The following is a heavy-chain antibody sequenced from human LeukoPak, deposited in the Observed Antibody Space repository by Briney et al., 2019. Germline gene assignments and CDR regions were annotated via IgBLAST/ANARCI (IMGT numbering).Heavy chain of an antibody. CDR1: GGSFSGYY. CDR3: ARVRGMTTVTLYYYYGMDV. D-gene: IGHD4-17*01. Sequence: SETLSLTCAVYGGSFSGYYWSWIRQPPGKGLEWIGEINHSGSTNYNPSLKSRVTISVDTSKNQFSLKLSSMTAADTAVYYCARVRGMTTVTLYYYYGMDVWGQGTTVTVSS. V-gene: IGHV4-34*01. J-gene: IGHJ6*02. CDR2: INHSGST.